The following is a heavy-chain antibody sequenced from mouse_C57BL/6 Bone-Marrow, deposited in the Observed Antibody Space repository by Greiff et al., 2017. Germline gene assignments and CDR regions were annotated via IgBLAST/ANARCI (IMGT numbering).Heavy chain of an antibody. CDR1: GFSLTSYA. J-gene: IGHJ2*01. CDR2: IWTGGGT. V-gene: IGHV2-9-1*01. D-gene: IGHD1-1*01. Sequence: VQLQESGPGLVAPSQSLSITCTVSGFSLTSYAISWVRQPPGKGLEWLGVIWTGGGTNYNSALKSRLSISKDNSKSQVFLKMNSLQTDDTARYYCARNRGYYGSSQYYFDYWGQGTTLTVSS. CDR3: ARNRGYYGSSQYYFDY.